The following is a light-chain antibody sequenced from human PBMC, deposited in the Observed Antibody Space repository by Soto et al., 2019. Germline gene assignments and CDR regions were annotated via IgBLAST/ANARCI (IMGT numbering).Light chain of an antibody. CDR1: QSIGNN. CDR3: QQYNTWTLIS. J-gene: IGKJ5*01. Sequence: EIVMTQSPATLSVSPGERATLSCRASQSIGNNLGWYQQKPGQAPRLLIYGASTRATGNPARFSGSGSGTEFTLTITSLQSEDSAVYYCQQYNTWTLISFGQGTRLEIK. CDR2: GAS. V-gene: IGKV3-15*01.